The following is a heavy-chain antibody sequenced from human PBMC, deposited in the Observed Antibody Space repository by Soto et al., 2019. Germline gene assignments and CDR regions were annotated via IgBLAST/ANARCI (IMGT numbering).Heavy chain of an antibody. D-gene: IGHD2-8*01. Sequence: ASVKVSCKASGFTFTSSAVQWVRQARGQRLEWIGWIVVGSGNTNYAQKFQERVTITRDMSTSTAYMELSSLRSEDTAVYYCAAGHCTNGVCYKVRIYYYGMDVWGQGTTVTVSS. CDR2: IVVGSGNT. CDR3: AAGHCTNGVCYKVRIYYYGMDV. CDR1: GFTFTSSA. V-gene: IGHV1-58*01. J-gene: IGHJ6*02.